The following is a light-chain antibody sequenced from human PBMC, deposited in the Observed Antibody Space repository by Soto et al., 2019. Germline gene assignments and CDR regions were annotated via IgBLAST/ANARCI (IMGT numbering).Light chain of an antibody. J-gene: IGKJ4*01. CDR3: QQYDRST. Sequence: DIQMPQSPSSLSASVGDRVTITCQASQDISNYLNWYQQKPGKAPKLLIYDASNLETGVPSRFSGSGSGTDFTFTISSLQPEDIATYYCQQYDRSTFGGGTKVEIK. CDR1: QDISNY. V-gene: IGKV1-33*01. CDR2: DAS.